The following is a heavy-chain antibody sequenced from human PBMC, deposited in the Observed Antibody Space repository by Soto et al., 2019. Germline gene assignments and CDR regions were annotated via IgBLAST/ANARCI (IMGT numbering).Heavy chain of an antibody. D-gene: IGHD1-26*01. J-gene: IGHJ4*02. Sequence: SQTLSLTCAISGDSVSSNTATWNWIRQSPSRGLEWLGRTYYKSKWYTDSAISVKSRIVINPDTSKNQISLQLKSVTPEDAAVYYCVTARGIVLTCQGFDCLGQGTLVAVSS. CDR1: GDSVSSNTAT. V-gene: IGHV6-1*01. CDR3: VTARGIVLTCQGFDC. CDR2: TYYKSKWYT.